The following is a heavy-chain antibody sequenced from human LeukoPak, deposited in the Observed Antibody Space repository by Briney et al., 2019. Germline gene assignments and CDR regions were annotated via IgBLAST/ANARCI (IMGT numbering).Heavy chain of an antibody. Sequence: ASETLSLTCTVSGGSISSYYWNWIRQPPGKGLEWIGEINHSGSTNYNPSLKSRVTISVGTSKNHFSLKLTSVTAADTAVYYCAGGGHSSSWYKFAMDVWGQGTTVTVSS. V-gene: IGHV4-34*01. D-gene: IGHD6-13*01. CDR1: GGSISSYY. CDR3: AGGGHSSSWYKFAMDV. CDR2: INHSGST. J-gene: IGHJ6*02.